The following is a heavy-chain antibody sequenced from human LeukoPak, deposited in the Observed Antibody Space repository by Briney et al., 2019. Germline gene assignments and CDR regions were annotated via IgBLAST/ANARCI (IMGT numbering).Heavy chain of an antibody. CDR3: ARRVTVTAKSDY. Sequence: SQTLSLTCTVSGGSISSGSYYWNWIRQPAGKGLEWIGRMYTSGSTNYNPSLKSRATISLDTSKNQFSLKLSSVTAADTAVYYCARRVTVTAKSDYWGQGTLVTVSS. CDR1: GGSISSGSYY. V-gene: IGHV4-61*02. CDR2: MYTSGST. J-gene: IGHJ4*02. D-gene: IGHD4-17*01.